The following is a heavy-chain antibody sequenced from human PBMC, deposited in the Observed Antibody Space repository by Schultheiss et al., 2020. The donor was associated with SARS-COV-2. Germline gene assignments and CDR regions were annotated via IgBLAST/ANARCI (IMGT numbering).Heavy chain of an antibody. V-gene: IGHV1-46*01. CDR3: ARALIYGDKEDY. Sequence: GGSLRLSCKASGYTFTSYYMHWVRQAPGQGLEWMGIINPSGGSTSYAQKFQGRVTMTRDTSTSTVYMELSSLRSEDTAVYYCARALIYGDKEDYWGQGTLVTVSS. CDR2: INPSGGST. CDR1: GYTFTSYY. J-gene: IGHJ4*02. D-gene: IGHD4-17*01.